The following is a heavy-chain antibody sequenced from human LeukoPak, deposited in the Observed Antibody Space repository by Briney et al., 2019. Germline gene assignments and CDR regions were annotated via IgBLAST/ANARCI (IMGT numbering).Heavy chain of an antibody. CDR2: TNPNIGDG. J-gene: IGHJ3*02. Sequence: GASVKPSCKPSGHTFTPYYTHSWRQAARHQREGLGGTNPNIGDGNEAQKFQGRVTMTTDTSTRTAYLELRSLRSDGTAVYCCARALARMVRGVIILVPRAGAFDIWGQGTMVTVS. D-gene: IGHD3-10*01. V-gene: IGHV1-2*02. CDR1: GHTFTPYY. CDR3: ARALARMVRGVIILVPRAGAFDI.